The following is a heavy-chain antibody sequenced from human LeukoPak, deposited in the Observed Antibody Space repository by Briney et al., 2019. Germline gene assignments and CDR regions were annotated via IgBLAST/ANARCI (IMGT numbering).Heavy chain of an antibody. V-gene: IGHV1-69*01. J-gene: IGHJ6*03. CDR2: LIPIFGTA. CDR3: ARGPGYCSSTSCYNYYYYYYMDV. D-gene: IGHD2-2*02. Sequence: ASLKVSCKASGRTFSSYAISWVRPAPGQGLAWMGGLIPIFGTANYAQKFQGRVTITADESTSTAYMELSSLRSEDTAVYYCARGPGYCSSTSCYNYYYYYYMDVWGKGTTVNVSS. CDR1: GRTFSSYA.